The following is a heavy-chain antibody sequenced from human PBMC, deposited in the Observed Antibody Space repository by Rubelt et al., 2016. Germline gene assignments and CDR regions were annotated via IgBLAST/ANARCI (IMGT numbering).Heavy chain of an antibody. CDR3: ARGPGAASYYYYYYMDV. V-gene: IGHV4-34*01. J-gene: IGHJ6*03. D-gene: IGHD6-13*01. Sequence: QVQLQQWGAGLLKPSETLSLTCAVYGGSFSGYYWSWIRQPPGKGLEWIGEINHSGSTNYNPSLKSRVTISVDTSKNQFSLKLSSVTAADTAVYYCARGPGAASYYYYYYMDVWGKGTTVTVSS. CDR1: GGSFSGYY. CDR2: INHSGST.